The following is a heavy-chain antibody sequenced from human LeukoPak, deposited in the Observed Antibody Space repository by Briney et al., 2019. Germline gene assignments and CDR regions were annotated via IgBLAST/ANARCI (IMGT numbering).Heavy chain of an antibody. D-gene: IGHD2/OR15-2a*01. CDR2: ISYDGSNK. Sequence: GGSLRLSCAASGFTFSSYAMHWARQAPGKGLEWVAVISYDGSNKYYADSVKGRFTISRDNSKNTLYLQMNSLRAEDTAVYYCARDLYHYFDYWGQGTLVTVSS. V-gene: IGHV3-30-3*01. CDR3: ARDLYHYFDY. CDR1: GFTFSSYA. J-gene: IGHJ4*02.